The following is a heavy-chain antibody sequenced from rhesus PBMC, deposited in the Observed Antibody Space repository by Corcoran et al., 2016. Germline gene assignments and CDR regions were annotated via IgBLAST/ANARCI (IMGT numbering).Heavy chain of an antibody. J-gene: IGHJ6*01. CDR1: GSSFTTYW. CDR3: AKESHYGLDS. Sequence: EVQLVQSGAEVKRPGESLKISCQPSGSSFTTYWLTWGRQMPGKGLEWMGAIDPSDSETRYSPSFQGQVTISADKSISTTYLQWSSLKASDSATYYCAKESHYGLDSWGQGVVVTVSS. CDR2: IDPSDSET. V-gene: IGHV5-2*01.